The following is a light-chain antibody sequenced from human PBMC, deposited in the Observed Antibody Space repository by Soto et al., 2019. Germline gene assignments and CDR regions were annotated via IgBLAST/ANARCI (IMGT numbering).Light chain of an antibody. J-gene: IGKJ1*01. CDR1: QSVSSN. Sequence: EIRMKQSAAAVSVYPGEGATLSCRASQSVSSNLAWYQQTPGQAPRLLIYGASTRATGIPARFSGSGSGTEFTLTISSLQSEDFAVYYCQQYNNWPPWTFGQGTKADI. V-gene: IGKV3-15*01. CDR3: QQYNNWPPWT. CDR2: GAS.